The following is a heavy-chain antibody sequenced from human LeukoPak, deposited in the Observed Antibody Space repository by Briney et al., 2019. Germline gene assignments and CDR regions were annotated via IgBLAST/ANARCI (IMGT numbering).Heavy chain of an antibody. CDR3: ARERIERYTYASSDFDY. J-gene: IGHJ4*02. Sequence: SETLSLTCTVSGGSISGYYWSWIRQPPGKGLEWIGYIYYSGTTSYNPSLRSRVTMSVDTSKNQFSLKVTSVTAADTALYYCARERIERYTYASSDFDYWGRGTLVTVSS. CDR1: GGSISGYY. V-gene: IGHV4-59*12. CDR2: IYYSGTT. D-gene: IGHD5-18*01.